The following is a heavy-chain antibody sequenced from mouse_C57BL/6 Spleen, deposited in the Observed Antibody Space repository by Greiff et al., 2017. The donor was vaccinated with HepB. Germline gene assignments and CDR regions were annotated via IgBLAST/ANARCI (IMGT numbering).Heavy chain of an antibody. V-gene: IGHV1-85*01. D-gene: IGHD2-4*01. Sequence: QVQLQQSGPELVKPGASVKLSCKASGYTFTSYDINWVKQRPGQGLEWIGWVYPRDGSTKYNEKFKGKATLTVDTSSSTAYMELHSLTSEDSAVYFCARSDYDYDVGWFAYWGQGTLVTVSA. CDR3: ARSDYDYDVGWFAY. CDR2: VYPRDGST. CDR1: GYTFTSYD. J-gene: IGHJ3*01.